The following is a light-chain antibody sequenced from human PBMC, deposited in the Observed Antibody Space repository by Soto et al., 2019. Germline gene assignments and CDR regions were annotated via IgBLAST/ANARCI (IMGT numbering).Light chain of an antibody. CDR1: QGISSA. CDR3: QQFNSYPRT. CDR2: DAS. J-gene: IGKJ5*01. Sequence: AIQLSQSPSSLSASVGDRVTITCRASQGISSALAWYQQKPGKAPKLLIYDASSLESGVPSRFSGSGSGTDFTVTISSLQSEDFATYYCQQFNSYPRTFGQGTRLEIK. V-gene: IGKV1-13*02.